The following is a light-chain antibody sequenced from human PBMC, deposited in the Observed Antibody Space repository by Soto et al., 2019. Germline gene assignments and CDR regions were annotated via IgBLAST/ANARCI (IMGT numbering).Light chain of an antibody. V-gene: IGKV3-15*01. J-gene: IGKJ1*01. CDR1: QSIDNK. Sequence: IVMTQSPATLSVSPGERATLSCRASQSIDNKLAWYQQRPGQAPRLLIYGASTRVTGIPGRFSGSGSGTEFTLTISSLQSEDFAVYYCQQYNDWPRTFGQGTKVEIK. CDR2: GAS. CDR3: QQYNDWPRT.